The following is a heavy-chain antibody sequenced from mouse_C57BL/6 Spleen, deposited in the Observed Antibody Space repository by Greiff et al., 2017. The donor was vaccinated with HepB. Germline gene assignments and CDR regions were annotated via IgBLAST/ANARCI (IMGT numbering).Heavy chain of an antibody. CDR2: FYPGSGSI. V-gene: IGHV1-62-2*01. CDR1: GYTFTEYT. D-gene: IGHD3-2*02. Sequence: VQLQQSGAELVKPGASVKLSCKASGYTFTEYTIHWVKQRSGQGLEWIGWFYPGSGSIKYNEKFKDKATLTADKSSSTVYMELSRLTSEDSAVYFCARHEGKGQLRLQDAMDYWGQGTSDTVSS. CDR3: ARHEGKGQLRLQDAMDY. J-gene: IGHJ4*01.